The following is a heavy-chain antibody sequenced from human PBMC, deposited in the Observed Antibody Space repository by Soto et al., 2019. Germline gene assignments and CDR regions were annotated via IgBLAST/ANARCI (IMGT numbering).Heavy chain of an antibody. CDR3: ARSGGHSYYYYGLDV. V-gene: IGHV1-69*01. J-gene: IGHJ6*02. D-gene: IGHD2-15*01. Sequence: QVQLVQSGAEGKKPGSSVKVSCKASGGTFSSYAFSRVRQAPGQGLEWMGGIIPVYGTANYAEKFQGRVTITADESTTTAHMELSSLRSEDTAVYYCARSGGHSYYYYGLDVWGLGTTVTVSS. CDR2: IIPVYGTA. CDR1: GGTFSSYA.